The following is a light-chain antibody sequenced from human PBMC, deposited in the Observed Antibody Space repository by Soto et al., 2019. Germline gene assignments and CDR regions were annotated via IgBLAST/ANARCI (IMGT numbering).Light chain of an antibody. J-gene: IGKJ1*01. CDR2: KVS. Sequence: DIQMTQSPSTLSASVGDRVTITCRASQSIDTWLAWYQQKPGEVPKVLIYKVSNLQRGVPSRFSGSGSGKEFTLTISGLKPDDFATYYCQHYKFFPWTLGQGTKVDIK. CDR1: QSIDTW. V-gene: IGKV1-5*03. CDR3: QHYKFFPWT.